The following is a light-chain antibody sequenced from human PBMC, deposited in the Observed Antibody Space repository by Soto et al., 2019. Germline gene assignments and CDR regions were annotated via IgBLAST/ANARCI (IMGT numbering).Light chain of an antibody. CDR2: SNN. CDR1: NSNIGSNF. CDR3: VTWDDSLSGVV. Sequence: QSVLTQPPSASGTPGQRVTISCSGSNSNIGSNFIYWYQQVPGTAPKLLIYSNNQRASGVPDRFSASKSGTSASLAISGLQSEDEAHYYCVTWDDSLSGVVFGGGTKLPVL. J-gene: IGLJ3*02. V-gene: IGLV1-47*02.